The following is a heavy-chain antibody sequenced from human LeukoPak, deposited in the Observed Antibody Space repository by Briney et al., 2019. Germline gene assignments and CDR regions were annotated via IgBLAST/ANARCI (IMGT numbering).Heavy chain of an antibody. V-gene: IGHV3-30-3*01. Sequence: GRSLRLSCAASGFTFSSYAMHWVRQAPGKGLEWVAVISYGGSNKYYADSVKGRFTISRDNSKNTLYLQMNSLRAEDTAVYYCARDLTDIVVVPAATYYYYGMDVWGQGTTVTVSS. D-gene: IGHD2-2*01. CDR3: ARDLTDIVVVPAATYYYYGMDV. CDR1: GFTFSSYA. J-gene: IGHJ6*02. CDR2: ISYGGSNK.